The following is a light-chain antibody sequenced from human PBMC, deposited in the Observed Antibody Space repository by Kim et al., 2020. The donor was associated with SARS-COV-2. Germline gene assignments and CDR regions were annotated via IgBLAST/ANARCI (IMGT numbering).Light chain of an antibody. CDR3: RQYKSYPIA. V-gene: IGKV1-16*01. CDR2: GAS. J-gene: IGKJ4*01. Sequence: ASVGDSVTITCRASHGLSTSCDWFQQKPGKAPKSLIYGASSLQSGVPSRFSCSGSGTDFTLTISRLEPEDFATYYCRQYKSYPIAFGGGTKVDIK. CDR1: HGLSTS.